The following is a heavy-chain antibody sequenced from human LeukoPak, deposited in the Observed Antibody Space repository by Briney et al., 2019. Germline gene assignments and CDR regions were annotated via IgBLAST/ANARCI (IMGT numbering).Heavy chain of an antibody. Sequence: GGSLRLSCAASGFSVSSNYMSWVRQAPGKGLEWVSVINSGGGTYYADSVKGRFTISRDNSKNTLYLQMNSLRAEDTAVYYCARDSGDYWGQGTLVTVSS. CDR3: ARDSGDY. J-gene: IGHJ4*02. CDR1: GFSVSSNY. CDR2: INSGGGT. V-gene: IGHV3-53*01.